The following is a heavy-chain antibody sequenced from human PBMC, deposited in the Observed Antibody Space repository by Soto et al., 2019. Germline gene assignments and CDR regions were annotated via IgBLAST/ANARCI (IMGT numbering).Heavy chain of an antibody. V-gene: IGHV4-39*01. D-gene: IGHD1-26*01. CDR3: ARLGGWELRRFQH. CDR1: GGSISSSSYY. CDR2: IYYSGST. J-gene: IGHJ1*01. Sequence: SETLSLTCTVSGGSISSSSYYWGWIRQPPGKGLEWIGSIYYSGSTYYNPSLKSRVTISVDTSKNQFSLKLSSVTAADTAVYYCARLGGWELRRFQHWGQGTLVTVSS.